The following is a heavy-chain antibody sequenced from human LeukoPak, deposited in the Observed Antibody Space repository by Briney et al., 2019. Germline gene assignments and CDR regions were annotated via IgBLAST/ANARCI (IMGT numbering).Heavy chain of an antibody. D-gene: IGHD6-19*01. CDR1: GYSFTSYW. CDR2: IYPGDSDT. Sequence: GESLKISCKGFGYSFTSYWIGWVRQMPGKGLEWMGIIYPGDSDTRYSPSFQGQVTISADKSISTAYLQWSSLKASDTAMYYCASALEQWLAPFDYWGQGTLVTVSS. J-gene: IGHJ4*02. V-gene: IGHV5-51*01. CDR3: ASALEQWLAPFDY.